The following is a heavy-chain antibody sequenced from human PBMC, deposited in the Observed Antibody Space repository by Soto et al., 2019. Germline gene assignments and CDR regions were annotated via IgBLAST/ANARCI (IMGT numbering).Heavy chain of an antibody. D-gene: IGHD4-17*01. J-gene: IGHJ4*02. CDR3: ARGVMTTVTRYYFDY. V-gene: IGHV3-30-3*01. CDR2: ISYDGSNK. CDR1: GFTFSSYA. Sequence: QVQLVESGGGVVQPGRSLRLSCAASGFTFSSYAMHWVRQAPGKGLEWVAVISYDGSNKYYADSVKGRFTISRDNSKNTLYLEMNSLRAEDTAVYYCARGVMTTVTRYYFDYWGQGTLVTVSS.